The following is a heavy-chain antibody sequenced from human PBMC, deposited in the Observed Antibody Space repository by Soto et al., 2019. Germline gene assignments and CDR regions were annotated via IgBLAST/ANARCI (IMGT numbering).Heavy chain of an antibody. CDR2: ISYNGTNG. Sequence: QAQLVESGGGVVQPGRSVRLYCAASGFIFSNYAMNWVRQAPGKGLEWVAVISYNGTNGYYAGSVKGRFTISRDNSNNTLYLEMSGLRPEDTAVYYCTRMLMIRGSCIGADVWGQGTTVTVSS. D-gene: IGHD3-10*01. CDR3: TRMLMIRGSCIGADV. V-gene: IGHV3-30*04. CDR1: GFIFSNYA. J-gene: IGHJ6*02.